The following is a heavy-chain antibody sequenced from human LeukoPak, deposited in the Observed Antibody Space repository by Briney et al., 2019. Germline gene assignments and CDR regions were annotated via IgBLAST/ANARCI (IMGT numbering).Heavy chain of an antibody. CDR2: IYSGGST. V-gene: IGHV3-53*04. D-gene: IGHD5-12*01. CDR1: GFTASSNY. Sequence: GGSLRLSCAASGFTASSNYMSWVRQAPGKGLEWVSVIYSGGSTYYADSVKGRFTISRHNSKNTLYLQMNSLRAEDTAVYYCARSIVATTNAFDIWGQGTMVTVSS. CDR3: ARSIVATTNAFDI. J-gene: IGHJ3*02.